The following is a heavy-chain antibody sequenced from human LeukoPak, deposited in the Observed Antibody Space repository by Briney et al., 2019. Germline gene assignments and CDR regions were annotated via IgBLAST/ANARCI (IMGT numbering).Heavy chain of an antibody. Sequence: GGSLRLSCAASGFTFTTYWLGWVRQPPGKGLEWVANIKQDGTEKYYVDSVKGRFTISRDNSKNTLYLQMNSLSAEDTAFYYCAKEELRRITMWGYMDVWGKGTTVTISS. CDR1: GFTFTTYW. CDR3: AKEELRRITMWGYMDV. D-gene: IGHD3-10*02. CDR2: IKQDGTEK. J-gene: IGHJ6*03. V-gene: IGHV3-7*01.